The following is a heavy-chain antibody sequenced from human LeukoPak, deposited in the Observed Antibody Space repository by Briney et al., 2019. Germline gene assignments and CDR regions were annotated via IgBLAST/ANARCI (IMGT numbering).Heavy chain of an antibody. CDR2: ISWDGGST. CDR3: AAGGNYYYYMDV. Sequence: PGGSLRLSCAASGFTFDDYAMHWVRQAPGKGLEWVSLISWDGGSTYYADSVKGRFTISRDNSKNSLYLQMSSLRAEDTALYYCAAGGNYYYYMDVWGKGTTVTVSS. CDR1: GFTFDDYA. J-gene: IGHJ6*03. V-gene: IGHV3-43D*03.